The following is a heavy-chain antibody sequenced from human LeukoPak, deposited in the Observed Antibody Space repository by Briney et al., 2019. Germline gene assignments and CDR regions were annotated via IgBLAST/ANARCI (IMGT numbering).Heavy chain of an antibody. D-gene: IGHD6-6*01. J-gene: IGHJ5*02. CDR2: IYTSGST. V-gene: IGHV4-4*09. Sequence: SETLSLTCTVSGGSISSYYWSWIRQPPGKGLEWIGYIYTSGSTNYNPSLKSRVTISVDTSKNQFSLKLSSVTAADTAVYYCARHRVSSSSCRNGWFDPWGPGTLVTVSS. CDR3: ARHRVSSSSCRNGWFDP. CDR1: GGSISSYY.